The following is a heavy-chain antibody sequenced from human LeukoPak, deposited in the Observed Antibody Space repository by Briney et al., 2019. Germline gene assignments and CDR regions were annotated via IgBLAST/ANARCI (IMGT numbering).Heavy chain of an antibody. CDR1: GGSVSSGPHY. V-gene: IGHV4-61*01. J-gene: IGHJ4*02. Sequence: SETLSLIRTVSGGSVSSGPHYWSWIRQPPGKGLEWIAYIHYSGSTKYNPSLKSRLTISLDTSKNQFSLHLTSVTAADTAVYFCARTWDYWGQGTLVTVSS. CDR2: IHYSGST. CDR3: ARTWDY.